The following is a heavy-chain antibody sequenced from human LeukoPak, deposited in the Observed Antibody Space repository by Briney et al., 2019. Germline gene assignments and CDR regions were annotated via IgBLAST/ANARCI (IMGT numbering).Heavy chain of an antibody. D-gene: IGHD3-10*01. CDR3: ARDHVIRQAPPGF. CDR2: VWSDGTNK. V-gene: IGHV3-33*01. J-gene: IGHJ4*02. Sequence: PGGSLRLSCAASGFTCTNYGMHWVRQAPGKGLEWVAVVWSDGTNKYYADSVKGRFTISRDNSKNTVYLQMNSLRAEDTAVYYCARDHVIRQAPPGFWGQGTLVTVSS. CDR1: GFTCTNYG.